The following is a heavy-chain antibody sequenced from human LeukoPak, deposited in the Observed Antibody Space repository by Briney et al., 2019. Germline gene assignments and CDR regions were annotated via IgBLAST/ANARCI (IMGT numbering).Heavy chain of an antibody. V-gene: IGHV1-2*02. D-gene: IGHD2-2*01. J-gene: IGHJ6*03. Sequence: ASVKVSCKASGYTFTGYYMHWVRQAPGQGLEWMGWINPNSGGTNYARKFQGRVTMTRDTSISTAYMELSRLRSDDTAVYYCARSGPTPAAKSKIVVVPAATGGKATDYYMDVWGKGTTVTVSS. CDR3: ARSGPTPAAKSKIVVVPAATGGKATDYYMDV. CDR1: GYTFTGYY. CDR2: INPNSGGT.